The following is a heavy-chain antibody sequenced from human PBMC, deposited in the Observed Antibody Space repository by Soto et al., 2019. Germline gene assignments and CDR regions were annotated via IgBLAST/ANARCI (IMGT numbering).Heavy chain of an antibody. CDR3: ARIETLDGIDDY. J-gene: IGHJ4*02. V-gene: IGHV1-69*12. D-gene: IGHD2-21*01. CDR1: GGTFRSYV. CDR2: IIPMYGTT. Sequence: QVQLVQSGAEVKKPGSSVKVSCKASGGTFRSYVTSWVRQAPGQGLEWLGGIIPMYGTTYYAQTFQGRVTIIADESTSTAFMELSSLRSEGTAVYYCARIETLDGIDDYWGQGTLVTVSS.